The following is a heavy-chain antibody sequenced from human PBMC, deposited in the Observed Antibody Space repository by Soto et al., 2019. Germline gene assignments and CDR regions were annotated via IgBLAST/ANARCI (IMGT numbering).Heavy chain of an antibody. CDR2: ISAYNGNT. Sequence: ASVKVSCKASLYTFPSYGISWVRQAPGQGLEWMGWISAYNGNTNYAQKLQGRVTMTTDTSTSTAYMELRSLRAEDTAVYYCAKDYSGSYLRVYYFDYWGQGTLVTVSS. D-gene: IGHD1-26*01. CDR3: AKDYSGSYLRVYYFDY. CDR1: LYTFPSYG. V-gene: IGHV1-18*01. J-gene: IGHJ4*02.